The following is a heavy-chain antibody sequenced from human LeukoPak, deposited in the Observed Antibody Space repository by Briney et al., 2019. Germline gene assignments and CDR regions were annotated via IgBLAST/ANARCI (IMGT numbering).Heavy chain of an antibody. V-gene: IGHV3-7*01. CDR3: ARGVSSAIDW. CDR2: VNGDGRDT. CDR1: DFSFSTYW. Sequence: GGSLRLSCAASDFSFSTYWMNWVRQAPGKGLEWVANVNGDGRDTYYVGSVRGRFTISRDNADNSLYLQMNSLRGDGTAVYYCARGVSSAIDWWGQGTLVTVSS. J-gene: IGHJ4*02. D-gene: IGHD3-22*01.